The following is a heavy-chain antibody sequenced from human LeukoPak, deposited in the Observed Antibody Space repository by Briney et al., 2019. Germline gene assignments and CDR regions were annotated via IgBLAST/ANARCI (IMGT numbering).Heavy chain of an antibody. CDR1: GFTFSRHA. CDR3: AKGKVSGSGGAFDY. V-gene: IGHV3-23*01. CDR2: IGGSESDT. D-gene: IGHD3-10*01. Sequence: GGSLGLSCAASGFTFSRHAMNWVRQAPGKGLEWVSTIGGSESDTYYADSVKGRFTISRDNSKNTLYLQMNSLRADDTALYHCAKGKVSGSGGAFDYWGQGTLVTVSS. J-gene: IGHJ4*02.